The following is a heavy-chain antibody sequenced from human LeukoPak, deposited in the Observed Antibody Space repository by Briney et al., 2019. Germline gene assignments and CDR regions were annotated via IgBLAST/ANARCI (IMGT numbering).Heavy chain of an antibody. D-gene: IGHD6-13*01. J-gene: IGHJ6*02. CDR3: ARGMQRQLVRYYYYGMDV. CDR2: INHSGST. CDR1: GGSFSGYY. V-gene: IGHV4-34*01. Sequence: SETLSLTCAVYGGSFSGYYWSWIRQPPGKGLEWIGEINHSGSTNYNPSLKSRVTISVDTSKNQFSLKLSSVTAADTAVYYCARGMQRQLVRYYYYGMDVWGQGTTVTVSS.